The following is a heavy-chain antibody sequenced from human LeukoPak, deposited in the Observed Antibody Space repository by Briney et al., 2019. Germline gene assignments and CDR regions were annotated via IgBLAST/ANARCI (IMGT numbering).Heavy chain of an antibody. V-gene: IGHV1-46*01. D-gene: IGHD2-21*02. CDR3: AREVVVVTVYYYGMDV. Sequence: ASVKVSCKASGYTITSYYMHWVRQSPGQGLEWMGIINPSGGSTSYAQRFQGRVTMTRDTSTSTVYMELSSLRSEDTAVYYCAREVVVVTVYYYGMDVWGQGTTVTVSS. J-gene: IGHJ6*02. CDR1: GYTITSYY. CDR2: INPSGGST.